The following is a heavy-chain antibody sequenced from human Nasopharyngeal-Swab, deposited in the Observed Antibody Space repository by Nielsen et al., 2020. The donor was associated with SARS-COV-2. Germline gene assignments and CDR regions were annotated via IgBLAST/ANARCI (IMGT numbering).Heavy chain of an antibody. Sequence: GESLKISCAASGFTFSSYWMSWVRRAPGKGLEWVAHIKQGGTQQYYVDSVKGRFTISRDNAKNSLYLQMNSLRADDTAVYYCTRYCSTTSCPRGFDYWGQGTLVTVSS. D-gene: IGHD2-2*01. CDR2: IKQGGTQQ. CDR1: GFTFSSYW. V-gene: IGHV3-7*01. J-gene: IGHJ4*02. CDR3: TRYCSTTSCPRGFDY.